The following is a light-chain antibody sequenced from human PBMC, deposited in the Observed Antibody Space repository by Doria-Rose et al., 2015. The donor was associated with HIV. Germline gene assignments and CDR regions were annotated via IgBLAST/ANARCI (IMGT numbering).Light chain of an antibody. J-gene: IGKJ1*01. CDR1: QTVSTY. Sequence: QSRSSLSASIGDRVTITCRASQTVSTYLNWFQQEPGKAPKLLIYAASRLQSGVPSRFSGSGSGTDFTLTISGLQPGDFATYYCQQTYSSPLWTFGQGTKVEMK. CDR3: QQTYSSPLWT. V-gene: IGKV1-39*01. CDR2: AAS.